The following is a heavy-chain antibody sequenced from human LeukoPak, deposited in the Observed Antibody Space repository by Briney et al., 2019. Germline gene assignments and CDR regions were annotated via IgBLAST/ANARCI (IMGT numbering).Heavy chain of an antibody. CDR2: FSGSGGGT. CDR1: GFTFSSLA. CDR3: AKGSRLPDLDY. Sequence: GAPLRFSCAAPGFTFSSLALSWVRQAPGKGLGGVSAFSGSGGGTSYADPVKGRFTISRDNSKNTLYLQMNSLRAEDTAVYYCAKGSRLPDLDYWGRGTLVTVSS. V-gene: IGHV3-23*01. D-gene: IGHD1-14*01. J-gene: IGHJ4*02.